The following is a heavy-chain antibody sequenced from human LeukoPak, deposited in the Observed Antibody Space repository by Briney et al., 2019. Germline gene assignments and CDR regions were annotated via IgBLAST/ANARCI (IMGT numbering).Heavy chain of an antibody. CDR1: GYSINSDYY. V-gene: IGHV4-38-2*02. CDR3: ARDSPPAHCSGGSCYFDH. J-gene: IGHJ4*02. Sequence: SETLSLTCTVSGYSINSDYYWGWIRQPPGKGLEWIGNIYHSGSTYYNPSLKSRVTISVDTSKNQFSLKLSSVTAADTAVYYCARDSPPAHCSGGSCYFDHWGQGTLVTVSS. D-gene: IGHD2-15*01. CDR2: IYHSGST.